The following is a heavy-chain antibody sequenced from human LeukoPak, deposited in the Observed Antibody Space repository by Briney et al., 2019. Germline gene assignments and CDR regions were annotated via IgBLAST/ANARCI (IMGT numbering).Heavy chain of an antibody. Sequence: PGRSLRLSCATSGFTFSNYGVHWVRQAPGKGLEWVAVISYDGSNKYYADSVKGRFTISRDNSKNTLYLQMNSLRPEDTAVYYCSGGDENGDYWGQGTLVTVSS. D-gene: IGHD1-1*01. V-gene: IGHV3-30*03. CDR1: GFTFSNYG. CDR3: SGGDENGDY. J-gene: IGHJ4*02. CDR2: ISYDGSNK.